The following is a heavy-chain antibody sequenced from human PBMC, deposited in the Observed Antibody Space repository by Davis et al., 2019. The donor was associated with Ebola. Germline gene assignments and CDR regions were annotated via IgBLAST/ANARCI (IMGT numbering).Heavy chain of an antibody. D-gene: IGHD2-15*01. Sequence: PSETLSLTCTVSGGSISSSSYYWNWIRQPAGKGLEWIGRIYTSGSPNYNPSLKSRVTMSVDTSKKQFSLKLSSVTAADMAVYYCARANGGSSMVGLDCWGQGTLVTVSS. CDR3: ARANGGSSMVGLDC. J-gene: IGHJ4*02. CDR2: IYTSGSP. CDR1: GGSISSSSYY. V-gene: IGHV4-61*02.